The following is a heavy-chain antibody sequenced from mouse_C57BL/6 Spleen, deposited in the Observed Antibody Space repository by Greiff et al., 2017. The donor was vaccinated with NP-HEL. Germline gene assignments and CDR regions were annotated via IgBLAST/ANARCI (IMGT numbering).Heavy chain of an antibody. CDR3: ASNYGSSYYAMDY. D-gene: IGHD1-1*01. V-gene: IGHV1-7*01. Sequence: QVHVKQSGAELAKPGASVKLSCKASGYTFTSYWMHWVKQRPGQGLEWIGYINPSSGYTKYNQKFKDKATLTADKSSSTAYMQLSSLTYEDSAVYYCASNYGSSYYAMDYWGQGTSVTVSS. CDR1: GYTFTSYW. J-gene: IGHJ4*01. CDR2: INPSSGYT.